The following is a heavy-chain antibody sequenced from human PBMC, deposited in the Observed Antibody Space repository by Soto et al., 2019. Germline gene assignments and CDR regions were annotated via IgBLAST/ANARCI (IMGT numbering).Heavy chain of an antibody. Sequence: VGSLRLSCAASGFTFSSYNMNWVRQAPGKGLEWVSSISSSSSYIYYADSVKGRFTISRDNAKNSLYLQMNSLRAEDTAVYQCATTYDTSGHTDSWGPGTLVTVSS. CDR3: ATTYDTSGHTDS. J-gene: IGHJ4*02. CDR2: ISSSSSYI. CDR1: GFTFSSYN. D-gene: IGHD3-22*01. V-gene: IGHV3-21*01.